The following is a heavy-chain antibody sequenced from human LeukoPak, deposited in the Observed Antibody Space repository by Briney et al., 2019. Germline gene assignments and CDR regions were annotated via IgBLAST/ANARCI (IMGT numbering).Heavy chain of an antibody. CDR2: ISPSDGTT. CDR3: ARDQRGSSSWESYFDY. J-gene: IGHJ4*02. Sequence: WASVKVSCKVSGYTFTSNFMHWVRQAPGQGLEWMGIISPSDGTTSCAQRFQGRVTMTRDMSTSTVFMELSTLRSEDTAIYYCARDQRGSSSWESYFDYWGQGTLVTVSS. D-gene: IGHD6-13*01. CDR1: GYTFTSNF. V-gene: IGHV1-46*01.